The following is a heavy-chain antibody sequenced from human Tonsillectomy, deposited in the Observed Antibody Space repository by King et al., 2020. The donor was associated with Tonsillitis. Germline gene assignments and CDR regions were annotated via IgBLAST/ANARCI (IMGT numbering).Heavy chain of an antibody. CDR1: GFTFSSYL. CDR3: TREPVLRNYYYYGMDV. Sequence: VQLVESGGGLVQPGGSLRLSCAASGFTFSSYLMSWVRQAPGKGLEGVANIKQDGSDKYYVDSVNGRFTISRDNAKNSLYLQMNSLRAEDTAVYYCTREPVLRNYYYYGMDVWGQGTAVTVSS. J-gene: IGHJ6*02. V-gene: IGHV3-7*01. D-gene: IGHD2/OR15-2a*01. CDR2: IKQDGSDK.